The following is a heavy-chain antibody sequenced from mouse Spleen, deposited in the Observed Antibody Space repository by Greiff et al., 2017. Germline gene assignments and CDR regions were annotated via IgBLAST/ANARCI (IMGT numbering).Heavy chain of an antibody. V-gene: IGHV2-6-1*01. J-gene: IGHJ4*01. CDR2: IWSDGST. CDR1: GFSLTSYG. Sequence: VQRVESGPGLVAPSQSLSITCTISGFSLTSYGVHWVRQPPGKGLEWLVVIWSDGSTTYNSALKSRLSISKDNSKSQVFLKMNSLQTDDTAMYYCARHEDGYYVMDYWGQGTSVTVSS. CDR3: ARHEDGYYVMDY. D-gene: IGHD2-3*01.